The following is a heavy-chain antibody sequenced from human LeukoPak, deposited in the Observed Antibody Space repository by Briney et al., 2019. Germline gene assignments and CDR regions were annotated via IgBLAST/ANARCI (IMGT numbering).Heavy chain of an antibody. J-gene: IGHJ4*02. CDR2: IKQDGSEK. CDR3: ARDRDSSGWIPTFDY. V-gene: IGHV3-7*01. CDR1: GFTFSSYW. Sequence: PGGSLRLSCAASGFTFSSYWMSWVRQAPGKGLEWVANIKQDGSEKYYVDSVKGRFTISRDNAKNSLYLQMNSLRAEDTAVYYCARDRDSSGWIPTFDYWGQGTLVTASS. D-gene: IGHD6-19*01.